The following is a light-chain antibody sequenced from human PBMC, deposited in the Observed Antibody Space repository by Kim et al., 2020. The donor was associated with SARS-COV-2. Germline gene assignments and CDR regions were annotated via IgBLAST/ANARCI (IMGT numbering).Light chain of an antibody. CDR1: NMGSKN. CDR3: QVWDSNTIRV. Sequence: VARGQTATITCGGSNMGSKNVHWYQQRPGQAPVLVIYADFFRPSGIPERFSGSNLGDTATLTIGGAQADDEADYYCQVWDSNTIRVFGGGTKLTVL. CDR2: ADF. J-gene: IGLJ3*02. V-gene: IGLV3-9*01.